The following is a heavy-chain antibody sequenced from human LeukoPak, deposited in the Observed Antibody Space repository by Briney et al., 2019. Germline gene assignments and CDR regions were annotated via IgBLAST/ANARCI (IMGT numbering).Heavy chain of an antibody. J-gene: IGHJ4*02. CDR3: AREEGYSSSSPYYFDY. CDR2: IGTAGDT. Sequence: GGSLRLSCAASGFTFSSYDMHWVRQATGKGLEWVSAIGTAGDTYYPGSVKGRFTISRENAKNSLYLQMNSLRAGDTAVYYCAREEGYSSSSPYYFDYWGQGTLVTVSS. CDR1: GFTFSSYD. D-gene: IGHD6-6*01. V-gene: IGHV3-13*01.